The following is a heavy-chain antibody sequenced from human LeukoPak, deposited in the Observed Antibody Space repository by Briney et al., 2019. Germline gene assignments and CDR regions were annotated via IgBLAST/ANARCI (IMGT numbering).Heavy chain of an antibody. CDR3: ARTTSFDY. CDR2: IYYSGST. V-gene: IGHV4-59*08. CDR1: GGSISNFY. D-gene: IGHD2/OR15-2a*01. J-gene: IGHJ4*02. Sequence: PSETLSLTCTVSGGSISNFYWSWIRQPPGKGLVWIGYIYYSGSTNYNPPLKSRVTISVDTSKNQFSLRLSSVTAADTAVYYCARTTSFDYWGQGTLVTVSS.